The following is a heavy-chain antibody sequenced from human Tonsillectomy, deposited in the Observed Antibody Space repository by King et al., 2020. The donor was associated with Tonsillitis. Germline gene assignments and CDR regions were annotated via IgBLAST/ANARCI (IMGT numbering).Heavy chain of an antibody. CDR1: GYTFTSNY. J-gene: IGHJ6*02. D-gene: IGHD3-16*02. Sequence: VQLVEAGAEVKKPGASVKVSCKASGYTFTSNYMHWVRQAPGQGVEWMGIINTSGGSTTYARKFQGRVTMTRDTSTSTVCMELSSVRSEDTAVYYCARCPQNWGTDRYDSKYHGMDDWGQGTTVTVSS. CDR2: INTSGGST. V-gene: IGHV1-46*01. CDR3: ARCPQNWGTDRYDSKYHGMDD.